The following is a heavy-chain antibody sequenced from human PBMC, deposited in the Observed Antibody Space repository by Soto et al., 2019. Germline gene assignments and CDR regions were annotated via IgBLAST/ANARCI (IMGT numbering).Heavy chain of an antibody. V-gene: IGHV3-33*01. D-gene: IGHD3-22*01. CDR1: GFTFSSYG. CDR2: IWYGGSNK. J-gene: IGHJ4*02. CDR3: ARYYDSSGYPRYYFDY. Sequence: QVQLVESGGGVVQPGRSLRLSCAASGFTFSSYGMHWVRQAPGKGLEWVAVIWYGGSNKYYADSVKGRFTISRDNSKNTLHLQMNRLSAEYTAVYYCARYYDSSGYPRYYFDYWGQGTLVTVSS.